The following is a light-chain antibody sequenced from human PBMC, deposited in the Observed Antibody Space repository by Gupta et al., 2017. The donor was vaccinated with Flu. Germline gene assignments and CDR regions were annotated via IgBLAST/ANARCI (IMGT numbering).Light chain of an antibody. J-gene: IGKJ2*03. V-gene: IGKV3-20*01. CDR1: ESISSEW. CDR2: GAS. Sequence: EIVLTQSPGTLSLSPGKRATLSCRASESISSEWVAWFQQKPGQAPGLVIYGASNRAAGIPDRFSGSGSGTDFILTSNRLEPEDFAVYYWHQVGDHQSFGQESKLEI. CDR3: HQVGDHQS.